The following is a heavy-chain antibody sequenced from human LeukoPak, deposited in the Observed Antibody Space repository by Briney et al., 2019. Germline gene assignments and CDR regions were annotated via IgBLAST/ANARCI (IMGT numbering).Heavy chain of an antibody. V-gene: IGHV3-11*01. Sequence: KTGGSLRLSCAASGFAFSDYYMSWIRQAPGKGLEWVSYISSSVSSIYYADSVKGRFTISRDNAKNSLYLQMNSLRAEDTAVYYCARDSSGYYLFDYWGQGTLVTVSS. J-gene: IGHJ4*02. CDR3: ARDSSGYYLFDY. CDR2: ISSSVSSI. CDR1: GFAFSDYY. D-gene: IGHD3-22*01.